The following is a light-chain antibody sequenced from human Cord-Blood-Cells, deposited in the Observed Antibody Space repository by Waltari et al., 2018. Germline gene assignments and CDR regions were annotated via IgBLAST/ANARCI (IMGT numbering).Light chain of an antibody. CDR1: SIDVGGYNY. Sequence: QSALTQPASVSGSPGQSITISCTGTSIDVGGYNYVSWYQQHPGKAPKLMIYDVSKRPSGVSNRFSGSKSGNTGSLTISGLQAEDEADYYCSSYTSSSTVVFGGGTKLTVL. CDR2: DVS. V-gene: IGLV2-14*01. CDR3: SSYTSSSTVV. J-gene: IGLJ2*01.